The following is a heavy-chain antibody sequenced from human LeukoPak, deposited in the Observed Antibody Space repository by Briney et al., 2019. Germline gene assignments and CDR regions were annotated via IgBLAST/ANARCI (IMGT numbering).Heavy chain of an antibody. V-gene: IGHV1-2*06. J-gene: IGHJ1*01. Sequence: AXVKVSCKASGYTFTGYYMHWVRQAPGQGLEWMGRINPNSGGTNYAQKFQGGVTMTRDTSISTAYIELSRLRSDDTAVSYCARVGGYCSGGSCYSTPEYFQHWGQGTLVTVSS. D-gene: IGHD2-15*01. CDR1: GYTFTGYY. CDR3: ARVGGYCSGGSCYSTPEYFQH. CDR2: INPNSGGT.